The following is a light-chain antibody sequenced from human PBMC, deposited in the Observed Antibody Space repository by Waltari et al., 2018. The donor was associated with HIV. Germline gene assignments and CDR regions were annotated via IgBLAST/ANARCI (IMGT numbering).Light chain of an antibody. J-gene: IGLJ2*01. CDR3: QVWDSSTGV. V-gene: IGLV3-9*01. CDR2: RDS. Sequence: SYELTQPLSVSVALGQTARITCGGNNLGSTTVHWYQQKPGQAPVLVIYRDSNRPAGIPERFSGSNSGNTATLTISRAQAGDEADYYCQVWDSSTGVFGGGTKLTVL. CDR1: NLGSTT.